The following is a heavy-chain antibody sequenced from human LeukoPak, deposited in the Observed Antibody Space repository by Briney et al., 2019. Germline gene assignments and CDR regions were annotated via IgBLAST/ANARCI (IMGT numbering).Heavy chain of an antibody. J-gene: IGHJ4*02. D-gene: IGHD3-3*01. CDR3: ARESTIFGVVIMMAY. Sequence: SVKVSCKASGYTFTGYYMHWVRQAPGQGLEWMGWIIPIFGTANYAQKFQGRVTITTDESTSTAYMELSSLRSEDTAVYYCARESTIFGVVIMMAYWGQGTLVTVSS. CDR2: IIPIFGTA. CDR1: GYTFTGYY. V-gene: IGHV1-69*05.